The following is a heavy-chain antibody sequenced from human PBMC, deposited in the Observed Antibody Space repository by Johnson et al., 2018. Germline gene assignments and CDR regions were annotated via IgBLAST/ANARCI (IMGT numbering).Heavy chain of an antibody. V-gene: IGHV4-61*02. Sequence: VQLQESGPGLVKPSQPLSLSCTVSGGSISSGSHYWSWIRQPAGKGLAWIGRSHSSGKTNYNPSLNSRGTNTETQSWNPFPLKRNSVTAADTAIYYCARDREATVVKPPAVSFQNPYYYYYYYMDVWGKGTTVTVSS. CDR1: GGSISSGSHY. CDR2: SHSSGKT. J-gene: IGHJ6*03. CDR3: ARDREATVVKPPAVSFQNPYYYYYYYMDV. D-gene: IGHD2-2*01.